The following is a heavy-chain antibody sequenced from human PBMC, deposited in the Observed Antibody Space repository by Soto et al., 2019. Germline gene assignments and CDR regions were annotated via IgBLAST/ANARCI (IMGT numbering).Heavy chain of an antibody. CDR3: AKDRWRLVAFDY. V-gene: IGHV3-23*01. J-gene: IGHJ4*02. CDR1: GLTFSTYG. D-gene: IGHD5-12*01. CDR2: ISGSGGST. Sequence: GGSLRLSCAASGLTFSTYGMSWVRQAPGKGLEWVSGISGSGGSTYYADSVKGRFTVSRDNSKNRLYLQMNSLRAEDTAIYYCAKDRWRLVAFDYWGQGILVTVSS.